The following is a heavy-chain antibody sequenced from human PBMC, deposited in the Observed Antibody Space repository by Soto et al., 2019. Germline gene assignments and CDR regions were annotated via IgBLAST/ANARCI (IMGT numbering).Heavy chain of an antibody. CDR2: ISGSGGST. J-gene: IGHJ6*04. CDR1: GFTFSSYA. CDR3: AKDPYIVVVPAATNSLMDV. Sequence: LRLSCAASGFTFSSYAMSWVRQAPGKGLEWVSAISGSGGSTYYADSVKGRFTISRDNSKNTLYLQMNSLRAEDTAVYYCAKDPYIVVVPAATNSLMDVWGKGTTVTVSS. D-gene: IGHD2-2*01. V-gene: IGHV3-23*01.